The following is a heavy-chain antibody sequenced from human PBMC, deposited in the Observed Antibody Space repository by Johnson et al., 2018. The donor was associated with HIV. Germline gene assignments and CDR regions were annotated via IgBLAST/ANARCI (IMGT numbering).Heavy chain of an antibody. J-gene: IGHJ3*02. CDR2: IKQDGSEK. D-gene: IGHD1-14*01. V-gene: IGHV3-7*02. Sequence: VQLVESGGGLVQPGGSLRLSCAASGFTFSLYWMTWVRQAPGKGLEWVANIKQDGSEKYYVDSVKGRFTIFRDNAKNSLYLQMNSLRAEDTAVYYCANIPYRSSPHAFDIWGQGTMVTVSS. CDR3: ANIPYRSSPHAFDI. CDR1: GFTFSLYW.